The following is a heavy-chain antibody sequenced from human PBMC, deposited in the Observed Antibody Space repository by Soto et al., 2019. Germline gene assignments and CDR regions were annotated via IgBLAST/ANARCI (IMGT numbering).Heavy chain of an antibody. D-gene: IGHD5-12*01. J-gene: IGHJ4*02. V-gene: IGHV3-30*18. CDR1: GFTFSSYG. CDR2: ISYDGSNK. CDR3: AKTHSGEFDY. Sequence: GGSLRLSCAASGFTFSSYGMHWVRQAPGKGLEWVAVISYDGSNKYYADSVKGRFTISRDNSKNTLYLQMNSLRAEDTAVYYCAKTHSGEFDYWGQGTLVTVSS.